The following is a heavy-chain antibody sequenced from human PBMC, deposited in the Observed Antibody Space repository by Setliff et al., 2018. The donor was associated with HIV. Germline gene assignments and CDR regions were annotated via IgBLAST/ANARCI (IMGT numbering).Heavy chain of an antibody. J-gene: IGHJ2*01. V-gene: IGHV4-59*08. CDR1: GGSIRNYY. CDR2: IYHSGST. Sequence: SSETLSLTCTVSGGSIRNYYWSWIRQPPGKGLEWIGYIYHSGSTNYNPSLKSRVTMSIDTYKHQFSLKLSSVTAADTAVYSCARQVDTVVRGVRALARFDLWGRGTLVTVSS. CDR3: ARQVDTVVRGVRALARFDL. D-gene: IGHD3-10*01.